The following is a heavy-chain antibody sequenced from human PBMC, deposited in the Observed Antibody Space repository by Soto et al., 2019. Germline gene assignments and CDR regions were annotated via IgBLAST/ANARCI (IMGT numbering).Heavy chain of an antibody. CDR2: INHSGST. D-gene: IGHD3-16*01. CDR3: ARGLKHQTGNWFDP. CDR1: GGSFSGYY. V-gene: IGHV4-34*01. J-gene: IGHJ5*02. Sequence: PSETLSLTCAVYGGSFSGYYWSWIRQPPGKGLEWIGEINHSGSTNYNPSPKSRVTISVDTSKNQFSLKLSSVTAADTAVYYCARGLKHQTGNWFDPWGQGTLVTVSS.